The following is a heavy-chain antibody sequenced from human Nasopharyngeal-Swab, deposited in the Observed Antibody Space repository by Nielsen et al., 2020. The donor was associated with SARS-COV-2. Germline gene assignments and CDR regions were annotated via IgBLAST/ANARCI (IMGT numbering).Heavy chain of an antibody. V-gene: IGHV1-2*02. CDR2: INPNSGGT. Sequence: SVTVSCQASGYTFTGYYMHWVRQAPGQGLEWMGWINPNSGGTNYAQKFQGRVTMTRDTSISTAYMELSRLRSDDTAVYYCARDGSPLYGMDVWGQGTTVTVSS. CDR3: ARDGSPLYGMDV. J-gene: IGHJ6*02. CDR1: GYTFTGYY.